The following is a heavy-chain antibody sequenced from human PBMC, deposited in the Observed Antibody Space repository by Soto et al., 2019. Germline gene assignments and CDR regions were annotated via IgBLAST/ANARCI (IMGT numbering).Heavy chain of an antibody. CDR2: IDGGGKTT. CDR3: AKVFSGWYLID. Sequence: GGSLRLSCVASGFTFSNYAMTWVRQAPGKGLEWVSGIDGGGKTTHYADSVKGRFTISRDDSMNTMYMQMNSLRAEDTAVYHCAKVFSGWYLIDCGQGTLVTVSS. D-gene: IGHD6-19*01. J-gene: IGHJ4*02. V-gene: IGHV3-23*01. CDR1: GFTFSNYA.